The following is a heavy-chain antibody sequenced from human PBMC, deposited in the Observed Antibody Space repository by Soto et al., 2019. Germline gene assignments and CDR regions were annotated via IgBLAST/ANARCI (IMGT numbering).Heavy chain of an antibody. D-gene: IGHD3-10*01. Sequence: QVQLQQWGAGLLKPSETLSFTGAVYGGSSSGYRGSWIPQTPGRGLEWTGGITDGGAIIYNPSLKSRVTILVDSPKEQISLRLSSVTAADTAVYYCARGLILWFGELSRRGGYYYYVDVWGKGTPVTVSS. CDR3: ARGLILWFGELSRRGGYYYYVDV. J-gene: IGHJ6*03. CDR1: GGSSSGYR. CDR2: ITDGGAI. V-gene: IGHV4-34*01.